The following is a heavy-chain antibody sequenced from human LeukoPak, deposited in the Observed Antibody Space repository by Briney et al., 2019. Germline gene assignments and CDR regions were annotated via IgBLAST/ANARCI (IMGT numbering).Heavy chain of an antibody. CDR3: ARGHLADYYDSSGYCFDY. CDR2: INHSGST. D-gene: IGHD3-22*01. Sequence: SETLSLTCAVYGGSFSGYYWSWIRQPPGKGLEWIGEINHSGSTNYNPSLKSRVTISVDTSKNQFSLKLSSVTAADTAVYYCARGHLADYYDSSGYCFDYWGQGTLVTVSS. J-gene: IGHJ4*02. V-gene: IGHV4-34*01. CDR1: GGSFSGYY.